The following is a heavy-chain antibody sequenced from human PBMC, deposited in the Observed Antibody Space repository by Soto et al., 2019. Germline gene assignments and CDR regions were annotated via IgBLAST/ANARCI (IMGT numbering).Heavy chain of an antibody. CDR3: ARDPFVLSIAARRRIDY. CDR1: GFTFSSYG. V-gene: IGHV3-33*01. CDR2: IWYDGSNK. Sequence: PGGSLRLSCAASGFTFSSYGMHWVRQAPGKGLEWVAVIWYDGSNKYYADSVKGRFTISRDNSKNTLYLQMNSLRAEDTAVYYCARDPFVLSIAARRRIDYWGQGTLVTLSS. D-gene: IGHD6-6*01. J-gene: IGHJ4*02.